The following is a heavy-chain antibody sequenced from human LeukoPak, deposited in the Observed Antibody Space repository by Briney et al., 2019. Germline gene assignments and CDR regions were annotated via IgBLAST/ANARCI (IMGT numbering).Heavy chain of an antibody. CDR3: ARDAHYDILTGYYSD. D-gene: IGHD3-9*01. Sequence: YSGGSTYYADSVKGRFTISRDNSKNTLYLQMNSLRAEDTAVYYCARDAHYDILTGYYSDWGQGTLVTVSS. V-gene: IGHV3-66*01. J-gene: IGHJ4*02. CDR2: YSGGST.